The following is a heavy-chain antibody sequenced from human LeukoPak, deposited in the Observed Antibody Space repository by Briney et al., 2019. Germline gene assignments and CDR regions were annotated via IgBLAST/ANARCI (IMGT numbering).Heavy chain of an antibody. CDR1: GGSISSYY. D-gene: IGHD4-17*01. V-gene: IGHV4-59*08. CDR2: IYYSGST. CDR3: ARGGNYGDYDGYFDY. J-gene: IGHJ4*02. Sequence: SETLSLTYTVSGGSISSYYWSWIRQPPGKGLEWIGYIYYSGSTNYNPSLRSRVTISVDTSKNQFSLKLSSVTAADTAVYYCARGGNYGDYDGYFDYWGQGTLVTVSS.